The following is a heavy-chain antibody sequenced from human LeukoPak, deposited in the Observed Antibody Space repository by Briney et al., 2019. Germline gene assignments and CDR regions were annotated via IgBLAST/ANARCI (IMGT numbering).Heavy chain of an antibody. CDR3: ARGTITFGGVFDY. J-gene: IGHJ4*02. CDR1: GGSINSYY. Sequence: SETLSLTCTVSGGSINSYYWSWIRQPPGNVLEWIGYIYYSGSTNYNPSLKSRVTISVDTSKNQFSLKLSSVTAADTAVYYCARGTITFGGVFDYWGQGTLVTVSS. V-gene: IGHV4-59*01. CDR2: IYYSGST. D-gene: IGHD3-16*01.